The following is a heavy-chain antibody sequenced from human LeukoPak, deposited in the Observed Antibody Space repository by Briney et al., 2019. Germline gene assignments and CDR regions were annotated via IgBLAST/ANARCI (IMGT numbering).Heavy chain of an antibody. J-gene: IGHJ4*02. CDR3: AKTQHYYDNSGYYSDPYYFDY. CDR2: ISYDGSNK. Sequence: GGSLRLSCAASGFTFSSYAMHWVRQAPGKGLEWVAVISYDGSNKYYADSVKGRFTISRDNSKNTLYLQMNSLRAEDTAVYYCAKTQHYYDNSGYYSDPYYFDYWGQGTLVTVSS. CDR1: GFTFSSYA. D-gene: IGHD3-22*01. V-gene: IGHV3-30-3*01.